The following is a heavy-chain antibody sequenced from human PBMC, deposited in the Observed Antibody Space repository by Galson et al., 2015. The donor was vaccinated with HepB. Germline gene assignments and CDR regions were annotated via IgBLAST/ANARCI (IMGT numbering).Heavy chain of an antibody. V-gene: IGHV3-11*06. CDR3: AKNYVEYSRYYFDY. J-gene: IGHJ4*02. Sequence: SLRLSCAASGFIFSDYYMSWIRQAPGKGLEWLSYISGGTTYSNYADSVKGRFTISRDNSKTTLYLQMNSLRAEDTAVYYCAKNYVEYSRYYFDYWGQGTLVTVSS. CDR2: ISGGTTYS. D-gene: IGHD2/OR15-2a*01. CDR1: GFIFSDYY.